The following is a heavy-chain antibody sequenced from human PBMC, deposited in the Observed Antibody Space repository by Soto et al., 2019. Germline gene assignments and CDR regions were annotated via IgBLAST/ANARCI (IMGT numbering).Heavy chain of an antibody. D-gene: IGHD6-19*01. Sequence: QVQLVESGGGVVQPGRSLRLSCAASGFTFSSYGMHWVHQAPGKGLEWVAVISYDGSKKYYADSVKGRFTISRDNSKNTLYLQMNSLRTEDTAVYYCAKEWGSGWSWAYNWFDPWGQGTLVTVSS. CDR3: AKEWGSGWSWAYNWFDP. CDR2: ISYDGSKK. V-gene: IGHV3-30*18. J-gene: IGHJ5*02. CDR1: GFTFSSYG.